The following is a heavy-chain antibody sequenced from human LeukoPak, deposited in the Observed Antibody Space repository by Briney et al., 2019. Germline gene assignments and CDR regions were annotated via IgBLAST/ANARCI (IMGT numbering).Heavy chain of an antibody. CDR2: VFYSGST. V-gene: IGHV4-39*07. Sequence: KPSETLSLTCTVSGGSISNSSYYWGWIRQPPGKGLEWIGSVFYSGSTYYNPSLKSRVTISVDKSKNHFSLNLSSVTAADTAMYYCARKGAINTVVAFDLWGQGTMVTVSS. CDR1: GGSISNSSYY. J-gene: IGHJ3*01. CDR3: ARKGAINTVVAFDL. D-gene: IGHD4-17*01.